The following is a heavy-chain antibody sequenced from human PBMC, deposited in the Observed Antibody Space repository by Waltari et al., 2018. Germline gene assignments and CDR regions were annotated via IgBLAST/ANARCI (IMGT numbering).Heavy chain of an antibody. CDR3: ARGGRGNPESAFDI. CDR1: GGSISSGDFY. J-gene: IGHJ3*02. CDR2: IYYSGNT. D-gene: IGHD3-16*01. Sequence: GGSISSGDFYWSWIRQTPGKGLEWIGYIYYSGNTYYNPSLKSRLTISVDTSKNQFSLRLRSVTAADTAVYYCARGGRGNPESAFDIWGQGTVVTVSS. V-gene: IGHV4-30-4*08.